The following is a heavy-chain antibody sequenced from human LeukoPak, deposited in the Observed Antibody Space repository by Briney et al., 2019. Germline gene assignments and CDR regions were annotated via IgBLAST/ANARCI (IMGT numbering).Heavy chain of an antibody. D-gene: IGHD3-22*01. V-gene: IGHV1-8*01. Sequence: ASVKVSCKASGYTFTSYDINWVRQATGQGLEWMGWMNPNSGNTGYAQKFQGRVTMTRNTSISTAYMELSSLRSEDTAVYYCARLPLYYDSSGYYFRRGDYCMDVWGKGTTVTVSS. J-gene: IGHJ6*03. CDR3: ARLPLYYDSSGYYFRRGDYCMDV. CDR1: GYTFTSYD. CDR2: MNPNSGNT.